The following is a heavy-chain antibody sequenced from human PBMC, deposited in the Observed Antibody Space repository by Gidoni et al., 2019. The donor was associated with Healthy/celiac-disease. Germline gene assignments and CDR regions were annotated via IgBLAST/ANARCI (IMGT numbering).Heavy chain of an antibody. CDR2: INHSGST. D-gene: IGHD6-19*01. V-gene: IGHV4-34*01. Sequence: QVQLQQWGAGLLKPSETLSLTCAVYGGSFSGYYWSWIRQPQGKGLEWIGEINHSGSTNYNPSLKSRVTISVDTSKNQFSLKLSSVTAADTAVYYCARGRPPYIAVAQRWFDPWGQGTLVTVSS. CDR1: GGSFSGYY. J-gene: IGHJ5*02. CDR3: ARGRPPYIAVAQRWFDP.